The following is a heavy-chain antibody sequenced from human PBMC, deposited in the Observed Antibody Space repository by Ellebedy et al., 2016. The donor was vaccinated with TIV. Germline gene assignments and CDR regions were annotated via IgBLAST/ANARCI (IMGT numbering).Heavy chain of an antibody. V-gene: IGHV3-9*01. J-gene: IGHJ6*02. CDR3: GAITVVRGGYYYYGMDV. Sequence: SLKISCAASGFTFDDYAMHWVRQAPGKGLEWVSGISWNSGTTDYADFVKGRFTISRDNSKNTLYLQMNSLRADDTAVYYCGAITVVRGGYYYYGMDVWGQGTTVTASS. CDR1: GFTFDDYA. CDR2: ISWNSGTT. D-gene: IGHD3-10*01.